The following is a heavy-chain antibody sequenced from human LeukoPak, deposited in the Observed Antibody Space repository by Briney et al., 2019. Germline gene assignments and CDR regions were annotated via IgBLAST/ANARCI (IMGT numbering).Heavy chain of an antibody. V-gene: IGHV1-2*02. D-gene: IGHD3-10*01. J-gene: IGHJ5*02. CDR1: GYTFTGYY. CDR2: INPNSGGT. CDR3: ARGTYYYGSRHWFDP. Sequence: ASVKVSCKASGYTFTGYYMHWVRQAPGQGLEWMGWINPNSGGTNYAQKFQGRVTMTRDTSISTAYMELSRLRSDDTAVYYCARGTYYYGSRHWFDPWGQGTLVTVSS.